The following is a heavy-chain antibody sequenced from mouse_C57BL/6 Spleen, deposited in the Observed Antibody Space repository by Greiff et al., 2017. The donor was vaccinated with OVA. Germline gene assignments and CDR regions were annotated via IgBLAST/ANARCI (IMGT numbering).Heavy chain of an antibody. CDR3: ARWTMSEDGYPWYVDV. CDR2: IYPSDSEP. Sequence: VQLQQPGAELVRPGSSVKLSCKASGYTFTSYWMDWVKQRPGQGLEWIGNIYPSDSEPNYNQKFKDKATLTVDKSSSTAYMQLSSLTSEDSAVYYCARWTMSEDGYPWYVDVWGTGTTVTVSS. V-gene: IGHV1-61*01. CDR1: GYTFTSYW. D-gene: IGHD2-3*01. J-gene: IGHJ1*03.